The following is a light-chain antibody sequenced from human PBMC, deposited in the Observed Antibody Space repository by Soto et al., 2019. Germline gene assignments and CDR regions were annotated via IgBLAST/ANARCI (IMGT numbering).Light chain of an antibody. CDR2: GAS. V-gene: IGKV3-20*01. CDR1: QSVSNSY. J-gene: IGKJ1*01. Sequence: EIVLTQSPGTLSLSPGERATISCRTIQSVSNSYLAWYQQKPGQAPRLLIYGASSRATGIPDRFSGSGSGTDFTLTISRLEPEDFAVYYCQQYGTSPWTFGQGTKVDIK. CDR3: QQYGTSPWT.